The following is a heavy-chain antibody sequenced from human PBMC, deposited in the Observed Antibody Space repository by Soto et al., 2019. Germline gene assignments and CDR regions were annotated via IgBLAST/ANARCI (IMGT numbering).Heavy chain of an antibody. CDR1: GGSFSGYY. V-gene: IGHV4-34*01. CDR2: INHSGST. J-gene: IGHJ4*02. D-gene: IGHD2-15*01. Sequence: SETLSLTCAVYGGSFSGYYWSWIRQPPGKGLEWIGEINHSGSTNYNPSLKSRVTISVDTSKNQFSLKLSSVTAADTAVYYCARADRRGFDYWGQGTLVTVSS. CDR3: ARADRRGFDY.